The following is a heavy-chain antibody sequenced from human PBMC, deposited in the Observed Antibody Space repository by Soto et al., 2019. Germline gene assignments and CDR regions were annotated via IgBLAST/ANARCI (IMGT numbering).Heavy chain of an antibody. CDR2: ISSSSSYI. CDR3: ARVRPRAWADCSSTSCYSAFDI. CDR1: GFTFSTYS. Sequence: GGSLRLSCAASGFTFSTYSMNWLRQAPGKGLEWVSSISSSSSYIYYADSLKGRFTISRDNARNSLYLQVNSLRAEDTAVYYCARVRPRAWADCSSTSCYSAFDIWGQGTMVTVSS. J-gene: IGHJ3*02. D-gene: IGHD2-2*01. V-gene: IGHV3-21*01.